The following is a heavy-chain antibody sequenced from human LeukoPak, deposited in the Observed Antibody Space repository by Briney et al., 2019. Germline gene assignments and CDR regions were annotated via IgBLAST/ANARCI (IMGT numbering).Heavy chain of an antibody. Sequence: SETLSLTCAVYGGSFSGYYWSWIRQPPGKGLEWIGEINHSGSTNYNPSLKSRVPISVDTSKNQFSLKLSSVTAADTAVYYCARVDYDYVWGSYRYKGLDYWGQGTLVTVPS. V-gene: IGHV4-34*01. D-gene: IGHD3-16*02. CDR1: GGSFSGYY. CDR3: ARVDYDYVWGSYRYKGLDY. J-gene: IGHJ4*02. CDR2: INHSGST.